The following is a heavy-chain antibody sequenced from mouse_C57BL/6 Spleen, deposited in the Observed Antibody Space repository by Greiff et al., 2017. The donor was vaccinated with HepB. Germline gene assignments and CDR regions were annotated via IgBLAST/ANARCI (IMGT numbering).Heavy chain of an antibody. CDR3: ARTRYGYDDWYFDV. Sequence: EVQLQQSGPELVKPGASVKISCKASGYTFTDYYMNWVKQSHGKSLEWIGDINPNNGGTSYNQKFKGKATLTVDKSSSTAYMELRSLTSEDSAVYYCARTRYGYDDWYFDVWGTGTTVTVSS. D-gene: IGHD2-2*01. V-gene: IGHV1-26*01. CDR1: GYTFTDYY. CDR2: INPNNGGT. J-gene: IGHJ1*03.